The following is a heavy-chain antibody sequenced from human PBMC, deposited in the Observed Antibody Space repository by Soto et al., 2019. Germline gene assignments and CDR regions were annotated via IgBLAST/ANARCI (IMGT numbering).Heavy chain of an antibody. CDR1: GGSFSGYY. D-gene: IGHD2-2*01. CDR3: ARGTPPIVVVPAAHPNYYYYYMDV. V-gene: IGHV4-34*01. CDR2: INHSGST. Sequence: QVQLQQWGAGLLKPSETLSLTCAVYGGSFSGYYWSWIRQPPGKGLEWIGEINHSGSTNYNPSLKSRVTISVDTSKNQFSLKLSSVNAADTAVYYCARGTPPIVVVPAAHPNYYYYYMDVWGKGTTVTVSS. J-gene: IGHJ6*03.